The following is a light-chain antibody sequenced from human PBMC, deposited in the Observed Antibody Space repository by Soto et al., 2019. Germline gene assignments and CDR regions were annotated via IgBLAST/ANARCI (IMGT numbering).Light chain of an antibody. Sequence: QPVLTQSPSASACLGASVKLTCTLSSGHSSYAIAWHQQQPEKGPRYLMKVNSDGSHSKGDGIPDRFSGSSSGAERYLTISSLQSEDEADYYCQTWGTGPWVFGGGTKLTVL. CDR2: VNSDGSH. CDR3: QTWGTGPWV. J-gene: IGLJ3*02. CDR1: SGHSSYA. V-gene: IGLV4-69*01.